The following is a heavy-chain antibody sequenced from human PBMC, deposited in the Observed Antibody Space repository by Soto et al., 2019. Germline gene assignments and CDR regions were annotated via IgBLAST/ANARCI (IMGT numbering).Heavy chain of an antibody. J-gene: IGHJ4*02. V-gene: IGHV3-23*01. CDR1: GFTFSSYA. D-gene: IGHD2-21*01. CDR3: AREAYFDYFDY. Sequence: TGGSLRLSCAASGFTFSSYAMSWVRQAPGKGLEWVSAISGSGGSTYYADSVRGRFTISRDNAKNSLYLQLNSLRAEDTAVYYCAREAYFDYFDYWGQGTLVTVSS. CDR2: ISGSGGST.